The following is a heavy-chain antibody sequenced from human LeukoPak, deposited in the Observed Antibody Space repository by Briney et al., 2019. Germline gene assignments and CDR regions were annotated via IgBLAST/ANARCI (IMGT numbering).Heavy chain of an antibody. CDR3: AKDRIGDTAFDY. V-gene: IGHV3-23*01. J-gene: IGHJ4*02. D-gene: IGHD5-18*01. CDR2: ISGSGGST. Sequence: GGSLRLSCAASGFTFSSYAMSWVRQAPGKGLEWVSAISGSGGSTYYADSVKGRFTISRDNSKSTLYLQMNSLRAEDTAVYYCAKDRIGDTAFDYWGQGTLVTVSS. CDR1: GFTFSSYA.